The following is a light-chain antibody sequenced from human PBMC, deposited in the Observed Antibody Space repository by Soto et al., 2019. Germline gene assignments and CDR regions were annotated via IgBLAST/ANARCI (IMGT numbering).Light chain of an antibody. Sequence: QSVLTQPASVSGSPGQSITISCTGTSSDVGAYNYVSWYQQHPGKGPRLIIYEVTIRPSGISTRFSGSKSANTASLTISGLQPEDEGDYYCSSHTSRSTRVFGGGTKLTVL. CDR3: SSHTSRSTRV. V-gene: IGLV2-14*01. CDR1: SSDVGAYNY. CDR2: EVT. J-gene: IGLJ3*02.